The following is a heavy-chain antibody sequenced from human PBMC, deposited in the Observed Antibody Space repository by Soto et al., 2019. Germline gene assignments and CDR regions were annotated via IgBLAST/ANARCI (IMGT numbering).Heavy chain of an antibody. CDR2: IYPGDSDT. CDR3: ARRPGIAAAGMVGNWFDP. J-gene: IGHJ5*02. Sequence: GESLKISCXGFGYRFTSYWIGWVRQMPGKGLEWMGIIYPGDSDTRYSPSFQGQVTISADKSISTAYLQWSSLEASDTAMYYCARRPGIAAAGMVGNWFDPWGQGTLVTVSS. D-gene: IGHD6-13*01. CDR1: GYRFTSYW. V-gene: IGHV5-51*01.